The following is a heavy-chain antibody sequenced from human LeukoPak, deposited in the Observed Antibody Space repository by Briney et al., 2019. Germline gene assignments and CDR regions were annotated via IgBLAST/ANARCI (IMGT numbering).Heavy chain of an antibody. CDR1: GFTFSSSA. CDR3: AKSSVPGVGYSSGWYS. D-gene: IGHD6-19*01. J-gene: IGHJ4*02. CDR2: ISGSGGST. V-gene: IGHV3-23*01. Sequence: PGGSLRLSCAASGFTFSSSAMSWVRQAPGKGLEWVSAISGSGGSTYYADSVKGRFTISRDNSKSTLYLHMNSLRAEDTAIYYCAKSSVPGVGYSSGWYSWGQGTLVTVSS.